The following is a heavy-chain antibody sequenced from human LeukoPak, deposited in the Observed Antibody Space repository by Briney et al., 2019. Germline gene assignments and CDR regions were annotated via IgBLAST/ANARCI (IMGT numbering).Heavy chain of an antibody. D-gene: IGHD3-10*01. Sequence: GGSLRLSCAASGFTFSDHYMSWVRQAPGKGLEWVSVIYSGGSTYYADSVKGRFTISRDNSKNTLYLQMNSLRAEDTAMYYCARAPMVRGVWYYYYYMDVWGKGTTVTISS. V-gene: IGHV3-66*01. CDR1: GFTFSDHY. CDR2: IYSGGST. CDR3: ARAPMVRGVWYYYYYMDV. J-gene: IGHJ6*03.